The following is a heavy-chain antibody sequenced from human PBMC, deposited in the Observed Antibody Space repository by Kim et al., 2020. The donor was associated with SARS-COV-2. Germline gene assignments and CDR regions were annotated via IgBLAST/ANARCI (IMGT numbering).Heavy chain of an antibody. Sequence: SVKVSCKASGGTFSSYAISWVRQAPGQGLEWMGGIIPIFGTANYAQKFQGRVTITADESTSTAYMELSSLRSEDTAVYYCARGPKADIVVVPQGYYYGMDVWGQGTTVTVSS. D-gene: IGHD2-2*01. CDR3: ARGPKADIVVVPQGYYYGMDV. CDR1: GGTFSSYA. CDR2: IIPIFGTA. J-gene: IGHJ6*02. V-gene: IGHV1-69*13.